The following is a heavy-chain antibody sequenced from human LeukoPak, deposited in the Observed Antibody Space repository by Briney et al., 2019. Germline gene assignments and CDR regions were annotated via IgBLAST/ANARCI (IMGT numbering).Heavy chain of an antibody. V-gene: IGHV3-74*01. CDR3: ARGGYSFDY. J-gene: IGHJ4*02. CDR2: INSDGSST. Sequence: AGGSLRLSCAASGFTFSSYWMHWVRHAPGKGGVGVSRINSDGSSTVYADSVKGRFTISRDNAKNTLFLQMHSLRAEDTAVYYCARGGYSFDYRGQGTLVTVSS. CDR1: GFTFSSYW. D-gene: IGHD5-12*01.